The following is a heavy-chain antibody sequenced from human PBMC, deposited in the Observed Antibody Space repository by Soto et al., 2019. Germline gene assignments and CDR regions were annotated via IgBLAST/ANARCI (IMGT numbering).Heavy chain of an antibody. D-gene: IGHD2-21*01. V-gene: IGHV3-30-3*02. J-gene: IGHJ4*02. CDR1: GFTFSSYS. CDR3: AKTPGRPLCRYFDY. Sequence: QVQLVESGGGVVQPGRSLRLSCAASGFTFSSYSIHWVRQAPGKGLEWVAVMSYDGSKEYFSDSVKGRFTISRDNSKSTLYMQMNSLRVEDTAVYYCAKTPGRPLCRYFDYWGQGTLVTVSS. CDR2: MSYDGSKE.